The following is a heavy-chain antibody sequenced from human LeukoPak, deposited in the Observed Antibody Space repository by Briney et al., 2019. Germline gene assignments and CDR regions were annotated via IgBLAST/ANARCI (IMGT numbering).Heavy chain of an antibody. CDR1: GFTFSSYS. V-gene: IGHV3-21*01. CDR3: ARDLYAYCGGDCYFGPFDY. Sequence: GGSLRLSCAASGFTFSSYSMNWVRQAPGKGLEWVSSISSSSSYIYYADSVKGRFTISRDNAKNSLYLQMNSLRDEDTAVYYCARDLYAYCGGDCYFGPFDYWGQGTLVTVSS. CDR2: ISSSSSYI. J-gene: IGHJ4*02. D-gene: IGHD2-21*01.